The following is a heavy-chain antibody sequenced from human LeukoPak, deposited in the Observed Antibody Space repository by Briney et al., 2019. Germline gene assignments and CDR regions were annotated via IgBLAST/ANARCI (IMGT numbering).Heavy chain of an antibody. V-gene: IGHV3-23*01. CDR1: GFTFSSYA. CDR2: ISGSGGST. CDR3: AKHVVGIEGYFDY. Sequence: PGGSLRLSCAASGFTFSSYAMSWVRQAPGKGLEWVSAISGSGGSTHYADSVKGRFTISRDNSKNTLYLQMNSLRAEDTAVYYCAKHVVGIEGYFDYWGQGTLVTVSS. J-gene: IGHJ4*02. D-gene: IGHD1-26*01.